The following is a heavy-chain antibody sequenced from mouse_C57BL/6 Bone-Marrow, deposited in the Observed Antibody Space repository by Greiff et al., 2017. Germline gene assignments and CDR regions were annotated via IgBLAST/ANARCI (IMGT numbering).Heavy chain of an antibody. D-gene: IGHD1-1*01. J-gene: IGHJ4*01. Sequence: EVKLVESGGGLVQPGGSLKLSCAASGFTFSDYGMHWVRQAPEKGLEWVAYISSSSSTIYYADTVKGRFTISRDNAKNTLFLRMTSLRSEDTAMYYCAREATGARDYWGQGTSVTVAS. CDR2: ISSSSSTI. CDR3: AREATGARDY. V-gene: IGHV5-17*01. CDR1: GFTFSDYG.